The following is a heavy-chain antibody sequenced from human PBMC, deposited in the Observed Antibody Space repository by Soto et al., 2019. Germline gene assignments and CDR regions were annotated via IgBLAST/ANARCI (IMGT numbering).Heavy chain of an antibody. D-gene: IGHD1-26*01. CDR1: GFTFSSYG. J-gene: IGHJ4*02. CDR3: ANGVGATTMFDY. CDR2: ISYDGSNK. Sequence: GGSLRLSCAASGFTFSSYGMHWVRQAPGKGLEWVAVISYDGSNKYYADSVKGRFTISRDNSKNTLYLQMNSLRAEDTAVYYCANGVGATTMFDYWGQGTLVTVSS. V-gene: IGHV3-30*18.